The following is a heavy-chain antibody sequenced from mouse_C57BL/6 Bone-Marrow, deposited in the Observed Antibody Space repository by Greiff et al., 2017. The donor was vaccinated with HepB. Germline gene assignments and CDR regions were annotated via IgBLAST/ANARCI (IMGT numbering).Heavy chain of an antibody. Sequence: VQLKQSGAELVKPGASVKLSCTASGFNIKDYYMHWVKQRTEQGLEWIGRIDPEDGETKYAPKFQGKATIPADTSSNTAYPQLSRLSSQATDPYYSAFFFIPTYNYAMDYWGQGTSVTVSS. J-gene: IGHJ4*01. CDR2: IDPEDGET. D-gene: IGHD1-1*01. CDR1: GFNIKDYY. V-gene: IGHV14-2*01. CDR3: AFFFIPTYNYAMDY.